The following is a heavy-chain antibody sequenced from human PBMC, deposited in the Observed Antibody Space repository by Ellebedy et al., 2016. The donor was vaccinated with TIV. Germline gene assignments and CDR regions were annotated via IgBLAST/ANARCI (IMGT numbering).Heavy chain of an antibody. CDR1: GFTSSDHY. Sequence: GESLKISXAASGFTSSDHYMDWVRQAPGKGLEWVANINRDGSEKYYVDSVKGRFTISRDNAQNSLYLQMNSLRAEDTAVYYCVRNGGSFDYWGQGSLVTVSS. J-gene: IGHJ4*02. V-gene: IGHV3-7*01. D-gene: IGHD1-26*01. CDR2: INRDGSEK. CDR3: VRNGGSFDY.